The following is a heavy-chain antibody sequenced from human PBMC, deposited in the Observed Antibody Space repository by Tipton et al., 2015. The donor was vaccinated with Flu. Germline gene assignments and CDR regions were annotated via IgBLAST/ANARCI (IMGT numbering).Heavy chain of an antibody. V-gene: IGHV4-34*01. CDR3: ARGGXYGPGFDY. CDR2: INHSGST. CDR1: GGSLSGYY. J-gene: IGHJ4*02. D-gene: IGHD4-17*01. Sequence: TLSLTCAVYGGSLSGYYWXXXRQPPGXGLEWIGEINHSGSTNYNPSXKSRVTISVDTSKNQFSLKLSSVTAADTXVYYCARGGXYGPGFDYWGQGTLVTVSS.